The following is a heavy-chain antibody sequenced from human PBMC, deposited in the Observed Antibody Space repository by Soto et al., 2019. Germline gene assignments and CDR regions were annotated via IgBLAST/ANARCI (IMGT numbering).Heavy chain of an antibody. D-gene: IGHD3-16*02. CDR1: GGSISSYY. CDR3: ARQYDYVWGSYRPAGFDP. CDR2: IYTSGST. V-gene: IGHV4-4*07. Sequence: SETLSLTCTVSGGSISSYYWSWIRQPAGKGLEWIGRIYTSGSTNYNPSLKSRVTMSVDTSKNQFSLKLSSVTAADTAVYYCARQYDYVWGSYRPAGFDPWGQGTLVTVS. J-gene: IGHJ5*02.